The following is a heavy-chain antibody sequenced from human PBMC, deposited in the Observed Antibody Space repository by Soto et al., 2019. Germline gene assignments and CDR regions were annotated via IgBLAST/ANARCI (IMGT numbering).Heavy chain of an antibody. V-gene: IGHV3-13*01. Sequence: GGSLRLSCAASGFTFSSYDLHWVRQAAGKGLEWVSSIGTAGDTYYPDSVKGRFTISREIAKNSFYLQMTSLRAGDTAVYYCSRGGARAGHAFDIWGQGTMVTVSS. J-gene: IGHJ3*02. CDR1: GFTFSSYD. D-gene: IGHD3-16*01. CDR2: IGTAGDT. CDR3: SRGGARAGHAFDI.